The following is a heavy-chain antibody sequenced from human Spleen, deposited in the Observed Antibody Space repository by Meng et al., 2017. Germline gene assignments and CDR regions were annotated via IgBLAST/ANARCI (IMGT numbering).Heavy chain of an antibody. V-gene: IGHV3-9*01. D-gene: IGHD2-21*02. Sequence: SLKISCAASGFSFSSYAMSWVRHAPGKGLEWVSGIRRSSGIIGYADSVKGRFTISRDDAKNSLYLQMNSLRAEDTALYYCVKDLGVVTAALGYWGQGTLVTVSS. CDR1: GFSFSSYA. CDR3: VKDLGVVTAALGY. J-gene: IGHJ4*02. CDR2: IRRSSGII.